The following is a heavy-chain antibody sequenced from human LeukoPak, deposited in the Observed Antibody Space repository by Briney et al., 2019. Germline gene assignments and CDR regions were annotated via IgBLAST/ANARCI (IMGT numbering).Heavy chain of an antibody. V-gene: IGHV4-34*01. J-gene: IGHJ5*02. Sequence: SETLSLTCAVYGGSFSGYYWSWIRQPPGKGLEWIGEINHSGSTNYNPSLKSRVTISVDTSKNQFSLKLSSVTAADTAVYYCARKRANWGSARFDRWGQGTLVTVCS. CDR2: INHSGST. CDR3: ARKRANWGSARFDR. CDR1: GGSFSGYY. D-gene: IGHD7-27*01.